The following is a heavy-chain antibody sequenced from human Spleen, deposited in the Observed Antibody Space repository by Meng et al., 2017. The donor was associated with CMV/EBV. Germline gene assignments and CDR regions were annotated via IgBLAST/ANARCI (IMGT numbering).Heavy chain of an antibody. J-gene: IGHJ6*02. V-gene: IGHV4-59*01. CDR1: GDSLTRYY. Sequence: SETLSLTCSVSGDSLTRYYWNWIRQPPGQALEWIGYIYYSGSTNYNPSLKTRVTISVDTSKNQFSLKLNSVTAADTAMYYCARKMAGDGMDVWGQGTTVTVSS. CDR3: ARKMAGDGMDV. D-gene: IGHD5-24*01. CDR2: IYYSGST.